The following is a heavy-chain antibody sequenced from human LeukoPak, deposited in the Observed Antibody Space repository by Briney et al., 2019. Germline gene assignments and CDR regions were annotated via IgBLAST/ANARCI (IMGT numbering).Heavy chain of an antibody. D-gene: IGHD2-2*01. CDR3: ARVIKPAAKNWFDP. J-gene: IGHJ5*02. V-gene: IGHV4-34*01. CDR1: GGSFSGYY. Sequence: SETLSLTCAVYGGSFSGYYWSWIRQPPGKGLEWIGEINHSGSTNYNPSLKSRVTISVDTSKNQFSLKLSSVTAADTAVYYCARVIKPAAKNWFDPWGQGTLVTVPS. CDR2: INHSGST.